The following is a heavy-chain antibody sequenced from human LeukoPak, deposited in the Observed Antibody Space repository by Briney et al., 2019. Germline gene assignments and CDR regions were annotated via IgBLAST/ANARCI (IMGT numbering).Heavy chain of an antibody. CDR1: GFTFSDHY. D-gene: IGHD4-17*01. J-gene: IGHJ3*02. CDR3: AKDLDYGDWGAFDI. V-gene: IGHV3-23*01. CDR2: MSRSGGST. Sequence: PGGSLRLSCAASGFTFSDHYMDWVRQAPGKGLEWVSTMSRSGGSTYYADSVKGRFTISRDNSKNTVYLQMNSLRAEDTAVFYCAKDLDYGDWGAFDIWGQGTMVTVSS.